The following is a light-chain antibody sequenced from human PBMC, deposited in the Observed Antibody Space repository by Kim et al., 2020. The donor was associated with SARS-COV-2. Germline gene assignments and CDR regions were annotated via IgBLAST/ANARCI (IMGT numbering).Light chain of an antibody. J-gene: IGLJ2*01. CDR3: SSYTSSTVV. CDR1: SSDVVGDNY. Sequence: GQSITISGTGTSSDVVGDNYDSWYQQHPGKAPKLMIDKVSNRSSGVSNRFSGSKSGNTASLTISGLQAEDEADYYCSSYTSSTVVFGGGTQLTVL. V-gene: IGLV2-14*03. CDR2: KVS.